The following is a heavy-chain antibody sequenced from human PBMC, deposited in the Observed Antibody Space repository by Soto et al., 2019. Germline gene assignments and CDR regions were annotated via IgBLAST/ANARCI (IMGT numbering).Heavy chain of an antibody. Sequence: PGGSLRLSCSASGFTFSSYAMHWVRKAPGKGLEYVSAISSNGGSTYYADYVKGRFTISRDNSKNTLYLQMSSLRAEDTAVYYCVKLGSDYYDSSGQWGQGTLVTVSS. CDR2: ISSNGGST. D-gene: IGHD3-22*01. CDR1: GFTFSSYA. V-gene: IGHV3-64D*08. CDR3: VKLGSDYYDSSGQ. J-gene: IGHJ4*02.